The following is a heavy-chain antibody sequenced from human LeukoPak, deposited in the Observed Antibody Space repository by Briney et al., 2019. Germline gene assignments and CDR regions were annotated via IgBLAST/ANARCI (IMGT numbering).Heavy chain of an antibody. J-gene: IGHJ4*02. CDR1: EFTFSSSW. CDR3: ARDMYGGTDC. CDR2: IKQDGTEK. Sequence: PGGSLRLSCAASEFTFSSSWMIWVRQAPGKGLEWAANIKQDGTEKYYVDSVNGRFTISRDNAKNSLYLQMNSLRAEDTAVYYCARDMYGGTDCSGQRTLVTVSS. V-gene: IGHV3-7*01. D-gene: IGHD2-8*01.